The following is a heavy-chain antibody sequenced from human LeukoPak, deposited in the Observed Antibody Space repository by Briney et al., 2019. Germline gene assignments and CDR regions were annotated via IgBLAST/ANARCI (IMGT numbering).Heavy chain of an antibody. D-gene: IGHD3-10*01. CDR1: GGSISSYY. CDR3: ARAQVGELLPDAFDI. J-gene: IGHJ3*02. CDR2: IYSSRIT. Sequence: SETLSLTCTVSGGSISSYYWSWIRQPPGKGLEWMGYIYSSRITKYNPSLNSRVAISVDSSKNQFSLKLSSVTAADTAVYYCARAQVGELLPDAFDIWGQGTMVTVSS. V-gene: IGHV4-59*01.